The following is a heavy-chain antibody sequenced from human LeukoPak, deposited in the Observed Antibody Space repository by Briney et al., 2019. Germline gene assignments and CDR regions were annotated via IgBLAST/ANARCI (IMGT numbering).Heavy chain of an antibody. Sequence: SETLSLTCTVSGGSISSSSYYWGWIRQPPGKGLEWIGSIYYSGSTYYNPSLKSRVTISVDTSKNQFSLKLSSVTAADTAVYYCARHFNNWFDPWGQGTLVTVSS. CDR1: GGSISSSSYY. CDR3: ARHFNNWFDP. J-gene: IGHJ5*02. V-gene: IGHV4-39*01. CDR2: IYYSGST.